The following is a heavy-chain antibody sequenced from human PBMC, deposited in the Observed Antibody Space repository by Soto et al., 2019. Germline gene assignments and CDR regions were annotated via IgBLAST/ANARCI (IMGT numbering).Heavy chain of an antibody. CDR2: IDPSDSYT. CDR3: ARQPMIAYGMDV. J-gene: IGHJ6*02. V-gene: IGHV5-10-1*01. Sequence: GESLKISCKGSVYSFTSYWISWVRQMPGKGLEWMGRIDPSDSYTNYSPSFQGHVTISADKSISTAYLQWSSLKASDTAMYYCARQPMIAYGMDVWGQGTTVTVSS. D-gene: IGHD3-22*01. CDR1: VYSFTSYW.